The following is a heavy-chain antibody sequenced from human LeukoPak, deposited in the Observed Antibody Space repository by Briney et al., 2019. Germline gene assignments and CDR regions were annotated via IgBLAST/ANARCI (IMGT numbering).Heavy chain of an antibody. V-gene: IGHV3-53*01. J-gene: IGHJ4*02. Sequence: GGSLRLSCAASGFTVSSNYMSWVRQAPGKGLEWVSVIYSGGSTYYADSVKGRFTISRDNSKNTLYLQMNSLRAEDTAVYYCARAIIDIVATIYFDYWGQGTLVTVFS. CDR2: IYSGGST. CDR1: GFTVSSNY. D-gene: IGHD5-12*01. CDR3: ARAIIDIVATIYFDY.